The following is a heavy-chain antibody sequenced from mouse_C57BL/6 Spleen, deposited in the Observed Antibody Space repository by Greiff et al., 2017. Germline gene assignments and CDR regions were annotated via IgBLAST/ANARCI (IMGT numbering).Heavy chain of an antibody. CDR1: GYAFTNYL. J-gene: IGHJ3*01. CDR3: ARSRGSSEAQAWFAY. CDR2: INPGSGGT. V-gene: IGHV1-54*01. Sequence: QVQLQQSGAELVRPGTSVKVSCKASGYAFTNYLIEWVKQRPGQGLEWIGVINPGSGGTNYNEKFKGKATLTADKSSSTAYMQLSSLTSEDSAVYCCARSRGSSEAQAWFAYWGQGTLVTVSA. D-gene: IGHD3-2*02.